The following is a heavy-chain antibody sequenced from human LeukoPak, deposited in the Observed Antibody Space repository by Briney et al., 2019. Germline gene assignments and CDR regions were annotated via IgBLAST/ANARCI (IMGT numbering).Heavy chain of an antibody. J-gene: IGHJ4*02. Sequence: GGSLRLSCAASGFTVRSHRLIWVRQAPGKGLEWVSVIYNTGSTYYADSVMGRFIISRDISKNTLYLQINGLRPDDTAVYYCATDPGLRWSFGYWGQGTLVTVSS. D-gene: IGHD4-23*01. CDR3: ATDPGLRWSFGY. V-gene: IGHV3-53*05. CDR1: GFTVRSHR. CDR2: IYNTGST.